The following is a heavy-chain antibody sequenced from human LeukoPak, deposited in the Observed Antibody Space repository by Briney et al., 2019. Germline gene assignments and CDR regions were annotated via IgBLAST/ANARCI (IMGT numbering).Heavy chain of an antibody. CDR1: GXTFSIYW. V-gene: IGHV3-74*01. Sequence: AAXGXTFSIYWMHWVRQGPGKGLVWVSRINTDGSSTTYADSVKGRFTISRDNAKNTLYLQMNSLSAEDTAVYYCARGYSSSYRIDYWGQGTLVTVSS. CDR2: INTDGSST. J-gene: IGHJ4*02. D-gene: IGHD6-6*01. CDR3: ARGYSSSYRIDY.